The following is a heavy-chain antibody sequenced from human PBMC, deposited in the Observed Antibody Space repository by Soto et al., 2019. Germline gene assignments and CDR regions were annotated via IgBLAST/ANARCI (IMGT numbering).Heavy chain of an antibody. CDR1: GGSIVSDRW. D-gene: IGHD4-17*01. CDR3: VTRDPYGDYAHAFDI. V-gene: IGHV4-4*02. J-gene: IGHJ3*02. CDR2: IFHFGYT. Sequence: QVQLQESGPGLVKPSGTLSLTCAVSGGSIVSDRWWLWVRQPPGKGLEWIGEIFHFGYTNYNPSLKSRVTISIDQSKTQFSLKLTSLTAADTAVYYCVTRDPYGDYAHAFDIWGQGTVVTVSS.